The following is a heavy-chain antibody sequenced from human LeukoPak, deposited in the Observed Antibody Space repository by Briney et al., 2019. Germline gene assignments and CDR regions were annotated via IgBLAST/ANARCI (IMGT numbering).Heavy chain of an antibody. J-gene: IGHJ4*02. CDR1: GFALGSFA. Sequence: PGGSLRLSCTASGFALGSFAMHWVRQGAGKRLEYISAISVNGNTTYYDTSVKGRFVISIDNSRKKLYLQMGRLRPEDTAMYFCVRGGASGIDYWGRGALVTVS. CDR3: VRGGASGIDY. CDR2: ISVNGNTT. D-gene: IGHD1-26*01. V-gene: IGHV3-64*01.